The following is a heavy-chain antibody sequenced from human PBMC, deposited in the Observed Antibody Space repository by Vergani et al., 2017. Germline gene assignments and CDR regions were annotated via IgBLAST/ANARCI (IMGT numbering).Heavy chain of an antibody. V-gene: IGHV4-38-2*02. CDR2: IHRSGST. D-gene: IGHD3-9*01. CDR3: ARRSGIVYDIFSCTQYFFDF. Sequence: QVQLQESGPGLVKPSETVSLTCTVSGYSITSANYWAWIRQSPGKGLEWIGTIHRSGSTYYNPSLKSLGTISVDTSNTHFSLRLNSLIAADTAVYYCARRSGIVYDIFSCTQYFFDFWGQGTLVTVSS. CDR1: GYSITSANY. J-gene: IGHJ4*02.